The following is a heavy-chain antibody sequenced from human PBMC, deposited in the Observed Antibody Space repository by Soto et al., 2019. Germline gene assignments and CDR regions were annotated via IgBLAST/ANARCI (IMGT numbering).Heavy chain of an antibody. Sequence: GGSLRLSCAASGFPFSSYGMHWVRQAPGKGLEWVAVISYDGSNKYYADSVKGRFTISRDNSKNTLYLQMNSLRAEDTAVYYCAKDRIVGALIDSWGQGTLVTVSS. J-gene: IGHJ4*02. CDR1: GFPFSSYG. CDR3: AKDRIVGALIDS. CDR2: ISYDGSNK. D-gene: IGHD1-26*01. V-gene: IGHV3-30*18.